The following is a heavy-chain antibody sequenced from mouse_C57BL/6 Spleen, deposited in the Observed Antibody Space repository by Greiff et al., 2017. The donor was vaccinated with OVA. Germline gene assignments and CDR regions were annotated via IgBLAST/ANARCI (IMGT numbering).Heavy chain of an antibody. CDR2: IYPGDGDT. Sequence: VKLMESGAELVKPGASVKISCKASGYAFSSYWMNWVKQRPGKGLEWIGQIYPGDGDTNYNGKFKGKATLTADKSSSTAYMQLSSLTSEDSAVYFCAREGAQALYYFDYWGQGTTLTVSS. CDR1: GYAFSSYW. CDR3: AREGAQALYYFDY. V-gene: IGHV1-80*01. J-gene: IGHJ2*01. D-gene: IGHD3-2*02.